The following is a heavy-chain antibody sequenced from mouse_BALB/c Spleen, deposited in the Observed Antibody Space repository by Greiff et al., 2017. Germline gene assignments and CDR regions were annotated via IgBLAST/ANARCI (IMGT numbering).Heavy chain of an antibody. J-gene: IGHJ2*01. CDR2: IRNKANGYTT. D-gene: IGHD2-14*01. CDR3: ARDKGSYRYDFDY. V-gene: IGHV7-3*02. CDR1: GFTFTDYY. Sequence: EVKLVESGGGLVQPGGSLRLSCATSGFTFTDYYMSWVRQPPGKALEWLGFIRNKANGYTTEYSASVKGRFTISRDNSQSILYLQMNTLRAEDSATYYCARDKGSYRYDFDYWGQGTTLTVSS.